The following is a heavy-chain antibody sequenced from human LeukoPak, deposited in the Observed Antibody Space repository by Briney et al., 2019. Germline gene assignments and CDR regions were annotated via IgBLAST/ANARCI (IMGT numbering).Heavy chain of an antibody. CDR3: ARAPGSAYSSYYFDF. Sequence: SETLSLTCTVPGGSISSYYWSWIRQPPGKGLEWVGYIYYSGGTNYNPSLKSRVTISVDSSMNQFSLKLSSVTAADTAVYYCARAPGSAYSSYYFDFWGQGTLVTVSS. CDR1: GGSISSYY. CDR2: IYYSGGT. V-gene: IGHV4-59*01. J-gene: IGHJ4*02. D-gene: IGHD3-22*01.